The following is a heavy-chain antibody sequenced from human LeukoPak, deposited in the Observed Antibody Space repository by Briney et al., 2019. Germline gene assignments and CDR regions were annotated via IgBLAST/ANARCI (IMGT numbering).Heavy chain of an antibody. CDR2: IYHSGST. CDR3: ARDVSLAGLDAFEI. Sequence: SETLSLTCAVSGGSISSSNWWSWVRQPPGKGLEWIGEIYHSGSTNYNPSLKSRVTISLDTSKNQFSLKLRSVTAADTAVYYCARDVSLAGLDAFEIWGQGTMVTVSS. V-gene: IGHV4-4*02. J-gene: IGHJ3*02. CDR1: GGSISSSNW. D-gene: IGHD6-19*01.